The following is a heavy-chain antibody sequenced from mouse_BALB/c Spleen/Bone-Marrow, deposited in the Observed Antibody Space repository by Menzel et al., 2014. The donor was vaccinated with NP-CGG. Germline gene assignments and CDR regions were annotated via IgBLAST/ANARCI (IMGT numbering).Heavy chain of an antibody. CDR3: ARNGYYYYFDY. Sequence: EVQLQESGPGLVKPSQSLSLTCTVTGYSITSDYAWNWIRQFPGNKLEWMGYISYSGSTSYNPSLKSRISITRDTSKNQFFLQLNSVTTEDTATYYRARNGYYYYFDYWGQGTTLTVSS. CDR2: ISYSGST. J-gene: IGHJ2*01. V-gene: IGHV3-2*02. CDR1: GYSITSDYA. D-gene: IGHD2-3*01.